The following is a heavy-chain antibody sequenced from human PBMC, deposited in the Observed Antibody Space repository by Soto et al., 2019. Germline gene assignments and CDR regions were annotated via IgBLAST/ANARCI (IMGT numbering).Heavy chain of an antibody. CDR1: GYVFSTYG. J-gene: IGHJ6*02. D-gene: IGHD6-13*01. Sequence: QAQLVQSGAEVKKPGASVKVSCKASGYVFSTYGITWVRQAPGQGLEWMGWISGYNGNTDDGQKLQGRVTLTIDASTTKTYMKFRNLKYDDTAVYYCARAEVYTSSWYARDVWGQGTTVIVSS. V-gene: IGHV1-18*01. CDR2: ISGYNGNT. CDR3: ARAEVYTSSWYARDV.